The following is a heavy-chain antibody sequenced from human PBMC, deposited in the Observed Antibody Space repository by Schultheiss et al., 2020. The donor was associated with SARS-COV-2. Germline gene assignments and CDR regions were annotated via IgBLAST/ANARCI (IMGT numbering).Heavy chain of an antibody. V-gene: IGHV4-31*03. CDR1: GGSISSGGYY. D-gene: IGHD3-10*01. CDR2: VYYSGNT. J-gene: IGHJ4*02. Sequence: SETLSLTCTVSGGSISSGGYYWSWVRQPPGKGLEWIGCVYYSGNTNYNPSLKSRVTISVDTSKNQFSLKLSSVTAADTAVYYCAREDMGPGKAQVDYWGQGSLVTVSS. CDR3: AREDMGPGKAQVDY.